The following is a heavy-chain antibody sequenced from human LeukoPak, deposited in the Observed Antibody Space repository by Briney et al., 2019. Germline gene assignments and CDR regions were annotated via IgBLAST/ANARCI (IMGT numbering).Heavy chain of an antibody. J-gene: IGHJ6*02. CDR1: GFTFSSYG. D-gene: IGHD2-2*01. Sequence: GRSLRLSCAASGFTFSSYGMHWVRQAPGKGLEWVAVISYDGSNKYYADSVKGRFTISRDNSKNTLYLQMNSLRAEDTAVYYCAKDRGCSSTSCYYRSYYYYGMDVWGQGTTVTVSS. CDR3: AKDRGCSSTSCYYRSYYYYGMDV. CDR2: ISYDGSNK. V-gene: IGHV3-30*18.